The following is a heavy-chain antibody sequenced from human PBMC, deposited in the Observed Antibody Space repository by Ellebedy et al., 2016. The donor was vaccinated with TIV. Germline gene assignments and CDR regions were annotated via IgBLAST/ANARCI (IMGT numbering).Heavy chain of an antibody. D-gene: IGHD3-10*01. CDR1: GYTFTSYG. V-gene: IGHV1-69*13. CDR2: IIPIFGTA. J-gene: IGHJ4*02. CDR3: ARDGGIDRSGSYHMGHIDY. Sequence: ASVKVSCKASGYTFTSYGISWVRQAPGQGLEWMGGIIPIFGTANYAQKFQGRVTITADESTSTAYMELSSLRSEDTAVYYCARDGGIDRSGSYHMGHIDYWGQGTLVTVSS.